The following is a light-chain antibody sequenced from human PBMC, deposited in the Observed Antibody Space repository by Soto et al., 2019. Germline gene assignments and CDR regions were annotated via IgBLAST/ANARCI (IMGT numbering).Light chain of an antibody. J-gene: IGLJ1*01. CDR3: TSSTGCSSVYY. CDR1: TSDVVAYNY. CDR2: DVS. Sequence: QSVLTPPPSASGSPGQSVTISCTGTTSDVVAYNYVSWYQQHPGKAPKLMIYDVSKRPSWVPDLFSGSKSGNTASLAVSWLQAEDEADYYCTSSTGCSSVYYVGPGTKVTVL. V-gene: IGLV2-8*01.